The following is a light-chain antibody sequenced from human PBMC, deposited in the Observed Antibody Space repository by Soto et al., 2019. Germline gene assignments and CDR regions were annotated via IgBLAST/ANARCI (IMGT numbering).Light chain of an antibody. CDR3: QQYNGYWT. CDR1: QIISGS. V-gene: IGKV1-5*03. Sequence: DIQMTQSPSTLSASVGDRVTITCRASQIISGSLAWCQQKPGKAPKLLIYAASNIKSGVPSRFSGSGSGTEYTLTISSLQPDDSASYYCQQYNGYWTFGKGTRVDIK. J-gene: IGKJ1*01. CDR2: AAS.